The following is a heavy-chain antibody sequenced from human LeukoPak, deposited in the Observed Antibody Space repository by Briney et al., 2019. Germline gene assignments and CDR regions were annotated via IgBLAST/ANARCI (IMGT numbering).Heavy chain of an antibody. V-gene: IGHV4-59*08. CDR3: ARFRHLSTVVTPAGFSNWFDP. D-gene: IGHD4-23*01. CDR2: IYYSGST. J-gene: IGHJ5*02. Sequence: PSETLSLTCTVSGGSISSYYWSWIRQPPGKGLEWIGYIYYSGSTNCNPSLKSRVTISVDTSKNQFSLKLSSVTAADTAVYYCARFRHLSTVVTPAGFSNWFDPWGQGTLVTVSS. CDR1: GGSISSYY.